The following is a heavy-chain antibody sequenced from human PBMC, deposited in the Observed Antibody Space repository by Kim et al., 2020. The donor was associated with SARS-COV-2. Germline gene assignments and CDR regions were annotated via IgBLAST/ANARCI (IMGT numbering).Heavy chain of an antibody. D-gene: IGHD6-19*01. V-gene: IGHV3-23*01. J-gene: IGHJ4*02. CDR3: AKPPRGAVASSDY. Sequence: PDSGRGRFTHARDNSKNTLYLQMNSRRAGDTAVYYCAKPPRGAVASSDYWGQGTLVTLSS.